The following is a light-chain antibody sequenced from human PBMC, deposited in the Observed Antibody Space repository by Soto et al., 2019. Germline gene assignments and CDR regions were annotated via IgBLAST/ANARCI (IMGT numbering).Light chain of an antibody. CDR2: AAS. Sequence: DIQMSQSPSSLSASVGDRVTITCRASQGIGDALGWYQQKPGKAPKRLIYAASTLQSGVPSRFSGSGSGTEFTLTISSLQPDDFATYYCQQYNSYPITFGQGTRLEIK. V-gene: IGKV1-17*01. CDR1: QGIGDA. J-gene: IGKJ5*01. CDR3: QQYNSYPIT.